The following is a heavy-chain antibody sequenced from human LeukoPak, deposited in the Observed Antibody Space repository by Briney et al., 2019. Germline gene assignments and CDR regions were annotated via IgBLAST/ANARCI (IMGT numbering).Heavy chain of an antibody. CDR1: GYTFTSYD. D-gene: IGHD3-22*01. Sequence: GASVKVSCKASGYTFTSYDINWVRQATGQGLEWMGWMNPNSGNTGYAQKFQGRVTITRNTSISTAYMELSSLRSEDTAVYYCAAGSVLDSSGLNGRGDAFDIWGQGTMVTVSS. J-gene: IGHJ3*02. V-gene: IGHV1-8*03. CDR2: MNPNSGNT. CDR3: AAGSVLDSSGLNGRGDAFDI.